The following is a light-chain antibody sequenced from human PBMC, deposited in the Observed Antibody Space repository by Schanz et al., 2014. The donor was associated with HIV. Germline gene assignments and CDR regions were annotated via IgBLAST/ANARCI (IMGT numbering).Light chain of an antibody. CDR3: QQYNNWPT. J-gene: IGKJ1*01. V-gene: IGKV3-15*01. CDR1: QTVSSN. Sequence: EIVLTQSPVILSLSPGERATLSCRASQTVSSNSLGWYQQKPGQAPRLLIYGASTRATGIPARFSGSGSGTEFTLTISSLQSEDFAVYYCQQYNNWPTFGHGTKVEIK. CDR2: GAS.